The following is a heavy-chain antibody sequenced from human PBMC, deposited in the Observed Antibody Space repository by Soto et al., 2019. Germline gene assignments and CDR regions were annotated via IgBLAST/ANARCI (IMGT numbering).Heavy chain of an antibody. CDR2: VGGSGGST. J-gene: IGHJ4*02. Sequence: EVQLLESGGGLVQPGGSLRLSCAASGFTFSSSAMSWVRQAPGKGLEWVSDVGGSGGSTYYADSVKGRFTISRDKSKNTLYLQMNSLRGWDSAGYYCAKEFTVATASPPFDSWGQGHLVTVSS. D-gene: IGHD5-12*01. CDR3: AKEFTVATASPPFDS. V-gene: IGHV3-23*01. CDR1: GFTFSSSA.